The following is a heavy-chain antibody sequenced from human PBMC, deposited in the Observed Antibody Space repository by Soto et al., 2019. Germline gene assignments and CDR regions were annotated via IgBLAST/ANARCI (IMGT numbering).Heavy chain of an antibody. Sequence: GGSLRLSCAASGFTFSSYWMSWVRQAPGKGLEWVANIKQDGSEKYYVDSVKGRFTISRDNAKNSLYLQMNSLRAEDTAVYYCARNYGSGSYYTGIYYYYYYMDVWGKGTTVTVSS. CDR1: GFTFSSYW. V-gene: IGHV3-7*01. CDR2: IKQDGSEK. J-gene: IGHJ6*03. CDR3: ARNYGSGSYYTGIYYYYYYMDV. D-gene: IGHD3-10*01.